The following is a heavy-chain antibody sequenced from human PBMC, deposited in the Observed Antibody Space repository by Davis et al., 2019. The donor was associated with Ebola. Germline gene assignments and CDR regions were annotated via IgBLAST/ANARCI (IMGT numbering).Heavy chain of an antibody. CDR2: ISYDGNTK. D-gene: IGHD2-21*01. CDR1: GFTFSRYG. J-gene: IGHJ4*02. Sequence: GESLKISCTTSGFTFSRYGMHWVRQVPGKGLEWVAIISYDGNTKYYADSVKGRFTVSRDNFRSALYLQMNSLRAEDTAIYYCAKDLMVLIAEYYFDSWGQGTPVTVSS. CDR3: AKDLMVLIAEYYFDS. V-gene: IGHV3-30*18.